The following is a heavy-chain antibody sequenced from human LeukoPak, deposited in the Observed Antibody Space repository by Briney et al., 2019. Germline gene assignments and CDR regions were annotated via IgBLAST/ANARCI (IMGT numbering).Heavy chain of an antibody. V-gene: IGHV3-23*01. D-gene: IGHD3-3*01. J-gene: IGHJ4*02. CDR3: AKWDYDFWSGYYNESGGSFDY. CDR2: ISGSGGST. Sequence: GGSLRLSCAASGFTFSSYAMSWVRQAPGKGLEWVSAISGSGGSTYYADSVKGRFTISRDNSKNTLYLQMNSLRAEDTAVYYCAKWDYDFWSGYYNESGGSFDYWGQGTLVTVSS. CDR1: GFTFSSYA.